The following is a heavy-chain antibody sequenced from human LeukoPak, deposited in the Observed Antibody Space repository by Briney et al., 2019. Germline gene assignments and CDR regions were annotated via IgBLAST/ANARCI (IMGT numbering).Heavy chain of an antibody. V-gene: IGHV1-2*04. CDR2: INPNSGGT. J-gene: IGHJ3*02. CDR1: GYTFTGYY. D-gene: IGHD7-27*01. Sequence: ASVKVSCKASGYTFTGYYMHWVRQAPGQGLEWMGWINPNSGGTNYAQKFQGWVTMTRGTSSSTAYMELSRLRSDDTAVYYCARGGKGMPWGAFDIWGQGTMVTVSS. CDR3: ARGGKGMPWGAFDI.